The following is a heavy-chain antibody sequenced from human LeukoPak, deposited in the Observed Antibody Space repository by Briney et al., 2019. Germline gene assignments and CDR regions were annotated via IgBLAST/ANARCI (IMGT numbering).Heavy chain of an antibody. CDR2: LSGSGLSK. J-gene: IGHJ4*02. D-gene: IGHD6-13*01. CDR3: AKGISPSSSWTFDY. V-gene: IGHV3-23*01. Sequence: GGSLRLSCAASGFTFSSYAMNWVRQAPGKGLQWVSALSGSGLSKYYADSVQGRFTISRDNSKNTLYLQMNSLRAEDTAIYYCAKGISPSSSWTFDYWGQGTLVTVSS. CDR1: GFTFSSYA.